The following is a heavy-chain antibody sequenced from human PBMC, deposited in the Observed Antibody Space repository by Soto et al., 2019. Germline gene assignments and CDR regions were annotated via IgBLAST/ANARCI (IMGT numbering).Heavy chain of an antibody. CDR2: IKQDGNEK. D-gene: IGHD2-15*01. V-gene: IGHV3-7*01. J-gene: IGHJ4*02. Sequence: PGGSLRLSCAASGFAFSSYWMSWVRQAPGKGLEWVANIKQDGNEKYYVDSVKGRFTISRDNAKNSLYLQMNSLRAEDTAVYYCARAYCSGGGCYPGIYWGQGTLVTVSS. CDR3: ARAYCSGGGCYPGIY. CDR1: GFAFSSYW.